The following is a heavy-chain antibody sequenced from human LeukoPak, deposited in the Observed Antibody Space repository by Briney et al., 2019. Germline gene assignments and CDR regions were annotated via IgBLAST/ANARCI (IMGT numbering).Heavy chain of an antibody. D-gene: IGHD3-10*01. CDR3: AKDAVVRGVRPYYYYMDV. CDR2: ISGSGGST. V-gene: IGHV3-23*01. CDR1: GFTFSTYW. J-gene: IGHJ6*03. Sequence: GGSLRLSCAASGFTFSTYWMNWFRQTPGKGLEWVSAISGSGGSTYYADSVRGRFTISRDNSKNTLYLQMNSLRAEDTAVYYCAKDAVVRGVRPYYYYMDVWGKGTTVTISS.